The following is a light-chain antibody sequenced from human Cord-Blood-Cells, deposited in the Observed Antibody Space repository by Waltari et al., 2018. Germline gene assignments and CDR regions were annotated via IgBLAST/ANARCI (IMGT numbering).Light chain of an antibody. CDR1: QRVLYSSNNKNY. V-gene: IGKV4-1*01. Sequence: DIVMHQSPDSLAVSLGERATINCKSSQRVLYSSNNKNYSAWYQQKPGQPPKLLIYWASTRESGVPDRFSGSGSGTDFTLTISSLQAEDVAVYYCQQYYSTPYSFGQGTKLEIK. J-gene: IGKJ2*03. CDR2: WAS. CDR3: QQYYSTPYS.